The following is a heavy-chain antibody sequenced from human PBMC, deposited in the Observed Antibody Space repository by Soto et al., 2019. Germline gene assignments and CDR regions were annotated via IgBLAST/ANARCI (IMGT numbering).Heavy chain of an antibody. CDR3: AREVPRTALGY. Sequence: ASVKVSCKASGYTFTGYYIHWVRQAPGQGLEWMGWISPNSGGTNYAQKFQGRVTMTRDTSISTAYMELSRLRSDDTAVYYCAREVPRTALGYWGQGTPVTVSS. J-gene: IGHJ4*02. CDR2: ISPNSGGT. CDR1: GYTFTGYY. V-gene: IGHV1-2*02. D-gene: IGHD2-2*01.